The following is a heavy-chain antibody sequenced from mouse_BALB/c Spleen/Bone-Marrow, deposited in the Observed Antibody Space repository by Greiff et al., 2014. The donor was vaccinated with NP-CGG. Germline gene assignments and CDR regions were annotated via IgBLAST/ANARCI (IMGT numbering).Heavy chain of an antibody. CDR3: ARVYGNYDAMDY. J-gene: IGHJ4*01. D-gene: IGHD2-1*01. CDR2: INPSSGYT. CDR1: GYTFTTYT. Sequence: QVQLQQPGAELARPGASVKMSCRASGYTFTTYTMHWVKQRPGQGLEWIGYINPSSGYTYYNQKFKDKATLTADKSSSAAYLQLSSLTSEDPAVYYCARVYGNYDAMDYWGQGTSVTVSS. V-gene: IGHV1-4*01.